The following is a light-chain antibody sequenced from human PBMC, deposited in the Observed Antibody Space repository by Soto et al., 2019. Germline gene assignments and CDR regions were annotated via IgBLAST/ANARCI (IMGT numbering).Light chain of an antibody. Sequence: ENVLTQFPGTLSLSPGDRATLSCRASQSLSSDSLAWYQQKPGQAPRLLIYGASSRATGIPDRFTGSGSGTDFTLTISRLEPEDFAVYYCQQYGSSRTFGQGTKVDIK. V-gene: IGKV3-20*01. J-gene: IGKJ1*01. CDR2: GAS. CDR3: QQYGSSRT. CDR1: QSLSSDS.